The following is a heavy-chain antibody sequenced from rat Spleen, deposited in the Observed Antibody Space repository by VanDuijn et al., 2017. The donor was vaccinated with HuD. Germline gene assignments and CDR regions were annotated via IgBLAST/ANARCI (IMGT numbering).Heavy chain of an antibody. Sequence: VQLVESGGGLVQPGRSLKLSCVASGFTFNNYWMTWIRQAPGKGLEWVASITNTGGSIYYPDSVKGRFTISRDNAQNTLYLQMNSLRSEDTATYYCTRHGYTTDYLNWFAYWGQGTLVTVSS. CDR1: GFTFNNYW. D-gene: IGHD1-6*01. CDR2: ITNTGGSI. CDR3: TRHGYTTDYLNWFAY. J-gene: IGHJ3*01. V-gene: IGHV5-31*01.